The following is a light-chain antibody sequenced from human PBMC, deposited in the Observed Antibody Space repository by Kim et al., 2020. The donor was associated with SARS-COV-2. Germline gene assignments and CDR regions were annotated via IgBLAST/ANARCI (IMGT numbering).Light chain of an antibody. J-gene: IGKJ2*01. CDR3: QQYNFYYT. Sequence: LSVSPGERVTLSCRASQSVSNYLAWYQQKPGQAPRLLMYHASTRATGIPARFSGSGSGTEFTLTISSLQSEDFAVYYCQQYNFYYTFSQGTKLEI. V-gene: IGKV3-15*01. CDR2: HAS. CDR1: QSVSNY.